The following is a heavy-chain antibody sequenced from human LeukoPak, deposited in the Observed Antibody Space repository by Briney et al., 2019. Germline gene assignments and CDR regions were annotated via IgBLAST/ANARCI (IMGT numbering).Heavy chain of an antibody. CDR1: GYTFTSYG. CDR2: ISAYNGNT. V-gene: IGHV1-18*01. D-gene: IGHD3-22*01. CDR3: ATLRVTYYYDSSGSIRSRYFDY. J-gene: IGHJ4*02. Sequence: ASVKVSCKASGYTFTSYGISWVRQAPGQGLEWMGWISAYNGNTNYAQKLQGRVTMTTDTSTSTAYMELRSLRSDDTAVYYCATLRVTYYYDSSGSIRSRYFDYWGQGTLVTVSS.